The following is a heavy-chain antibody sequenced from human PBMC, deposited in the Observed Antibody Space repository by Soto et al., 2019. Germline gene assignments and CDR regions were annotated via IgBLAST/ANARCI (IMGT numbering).Heavy chain of an antibody. CDR2: IYSSGSP. CDR3: AREYYYDSSGIGFDP. J-gene: IGHJ5*02. CDR1: GGSTSGYY. D-gene: IGHD3-22*01. Sequence: PSETLSLTCTVSGGSTSGYYWSWIRQPPGKGLEWIGYIYSSGSPHHNPSLRSRVIISEDRSKNQIYLKLNSVTAADTAVYYWAREYYYDSSGIGFDPWGPGTLVTVS. V-gene: IGHV4-59*01.